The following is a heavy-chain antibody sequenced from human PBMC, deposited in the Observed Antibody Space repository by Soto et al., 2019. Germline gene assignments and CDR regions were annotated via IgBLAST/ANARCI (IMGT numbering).Heavy chain of an antibody. CDR1: GFTFSNAW. CDR3: ARGYGQQLVAFDY. D-gene: IGHD6-13*01. CDR2: ISSSSSYI. Sequence: GGSLRLSCAASGFTFSNAWMSWVRQAPGKGLEWVSSISSSSSYIYYADSVKGRFTISRDNAKNSLYLQMNSLRAEDTAVYYCARGYGQQLVAFDYWGQGTLVTVSS. V-gene: IGHV3-21*01. J-gene: IGHJ4*02.